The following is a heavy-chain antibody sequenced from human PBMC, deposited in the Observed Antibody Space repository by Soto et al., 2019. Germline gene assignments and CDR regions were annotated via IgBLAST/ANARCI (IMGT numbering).Heavy chain of an antibody. J-gene: IGHJ3*02. CDR3: ATRADYADI. CDR1: GFTFSSYS. CDR2: ISSSSSYI. Sequence: EVQLVESGGGLVKPGGSLRFSCAASGFTFSSYSMNWVRQAPGKGLEWVSSISSSSSYIYYADSVKGRFTISRDNAKNSLYLQMNSLRAEDTAVYHCATRADYADIWGEGTMVTVSS. V-gene: IGHV3-21*01. D-gene: IGHD4-17*01.